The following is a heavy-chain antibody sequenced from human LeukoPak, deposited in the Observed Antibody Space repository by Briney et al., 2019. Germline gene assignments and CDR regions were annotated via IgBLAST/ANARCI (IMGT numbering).Heavy chain of an antibody. V-gene: IGHV4-34*01. Sequence: SETLFHTCAVYGGSFSGYYWSWIRQPPGKGLEWIGEINHSGSTNYNPSLKSRVTISVDTSKNQFSLKLSSVTAADTAVYYCASLGSDDYWGQGTLVTVSS. CDR3: ASLGSDDY. CDR1: GGSFSGYY. J-gene: IGHJ4*02. CDR2: INHSGST. D-gene: IGHD1-1*01.